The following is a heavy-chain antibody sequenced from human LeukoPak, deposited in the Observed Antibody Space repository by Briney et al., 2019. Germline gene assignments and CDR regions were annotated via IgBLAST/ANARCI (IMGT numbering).Heavy chain of an antibody. V-gene: IGHV3-33*08. CDR2: IWYDGSNK. J-gene: IGHJ4*02. Sequence: GGSLRLSCAASGFALSSNYVGWVRQAPGKGLEWVAVIWYDGSNKYYADSVKGRFTISRDNSKNTLYLQMNSLRAEDTAVYYCARDHVWGQGTLVTVSS. CDR3: ARDHV. CDR1: GFALSSNY.